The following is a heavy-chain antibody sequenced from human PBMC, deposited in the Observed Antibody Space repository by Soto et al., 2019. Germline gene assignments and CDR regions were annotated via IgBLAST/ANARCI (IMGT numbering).Heavy chain of an antibody. Sequence: QGQLEQSGTEVKKPGASVKVSCKASGYTFTNYGITWVRQAPGQGLEWMGWISGYTGNTNYVQNLQGRITMTIDTSTSTADMELRSLRSDDTAVYYCARPMKGGNYFYTMDVWGQGTTVTVSS. J-gene: IGHJ6*02. V-gene: IGHV1-18*01. CDR2: ISGYTGNT. CDR3: ARPMKGGNYFYTMDV. D-gene: IGHD3-16*01. CDR1: GYTFTNYG.